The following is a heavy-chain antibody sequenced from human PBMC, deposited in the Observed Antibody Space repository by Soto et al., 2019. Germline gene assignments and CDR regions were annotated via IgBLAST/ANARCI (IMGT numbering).Heavy chain of an antibody. CDR2: ISGSGGYT. V-gene: IGHV3-23*01. J-gene: IGHJ6*02. Sequence: EVQLLESGGGLVQPGGSLRLSCAVSGFTFSNYAMSWVRQAPGKGLEWVSTISGSGGYTYSADSVKGRFTISRDNSENTLYLQMNSLRAEDTAAYYCAKDRTYYDCYMDVWGQGTTVTVSS. D-gene: IGHD3-3*01. CDR3: AKDRTYYDCYMDV. CDR1: GFTFSNYA.